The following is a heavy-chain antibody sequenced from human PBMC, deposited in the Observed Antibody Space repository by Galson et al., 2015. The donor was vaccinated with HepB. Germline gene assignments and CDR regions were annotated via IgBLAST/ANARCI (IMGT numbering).Heavy chain of an antibody. CDR1: GFTFSSYG. V-gene: IGHV3-30*02. CDR3: AKDRNRYSYADY. Sequence: SLRLSCAASGFTFSSYGMHWVRQAPGKGLEWVAFIRYDGSNKYYADSVKGRFTISRDNSKNTLYLQMNSLRAEDTAVYYCAKDRNRYSYADYWGQGTLVTVSS. D-gene: IGHD5-18*01. CDR2: IRYDGSNK. J-gene: IGHJ4*02.